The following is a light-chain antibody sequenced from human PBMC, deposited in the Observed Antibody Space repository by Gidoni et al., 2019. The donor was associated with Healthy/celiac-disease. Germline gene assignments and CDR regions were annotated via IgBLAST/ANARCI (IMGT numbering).Light chain of an antibody. CDR1: QSVLYSSNNKNY. V-gene: IGKV4-1*01. J-gene: IGKJ2*01. CDR3: QQYYSTPPYT. Sequence: DIVMTQSPDSLAVSLGERATINCKSSQSVLYSSNNKNYLAWYQPIPGQPPKLLIYWASTRESGVPDRFSGSGSGTDFTLTISSLQAEDVAVYYCQQYYSTPPYTFGQGTKLEIK. CDR2: WAS.